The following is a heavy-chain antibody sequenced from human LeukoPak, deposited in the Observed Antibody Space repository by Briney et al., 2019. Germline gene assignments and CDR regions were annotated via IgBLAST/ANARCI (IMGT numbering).Heavy chain of an antibody. CDR3: ARDVDLYCSDGSCYGGLDS. CDR2: IYYSGST. J-gene: IGHJ4*02. Sequence: SETLSLTCTVSGGSISSYYWSWIRQPPGKGLEWIGYIYYSGSTNYNPSLKSRVTISVDTSKNQFSLKLSSVTAADTAVYYCARDVDLYCSDGSCYGGLDSWGQGTLVTVSS. V-gene: IGHV4-59*01. CDR1: GGSISSYY. D-gene: IGHD2-15*01.